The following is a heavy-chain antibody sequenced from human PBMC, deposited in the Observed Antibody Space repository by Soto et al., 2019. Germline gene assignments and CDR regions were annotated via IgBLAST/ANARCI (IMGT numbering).Heavy chain of an antibody. Sequence: GSLRLSCAASGFIFSDYEINWVRQAPGKGLEWVSYISGSGLTIYYADSVKGRFTISRDNAKNSLYLQMNSLGVEDTAVYYCARGPYRNTYNWFDSWGQGTLVTVSS. D-gene: IGHD5-12*01. CDR3: ARGPYRNTYNWFDS. J-gene: IGHJ5*02. V-gene: IGHV3-48*03. CDR1: GFIFSDYE. CDR2: ISGSGLTI.